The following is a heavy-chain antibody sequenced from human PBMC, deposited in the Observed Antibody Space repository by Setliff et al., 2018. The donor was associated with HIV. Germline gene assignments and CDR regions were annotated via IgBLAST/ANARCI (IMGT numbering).Heavy chain of an antibody. CDR1: GFTFGDYA. CDR3: TRAVVVTAIGGFDY. V-gene: IGHV3-49*04. CDR2: IRSKAYGGTT. Sequence: GGSLRLSCTAFGFTFGDYAMSWVRQAPGKGLEWVSFIRSKAYGGTTEYAASVKGRFTISRDDSKSIAYLQMNSLKTEDTAVYYYTRAVVVTAIGGFDYWGQGTLVTVSS. D-gene: IGHD2-21*02. J-gene: IGHJ4*02.